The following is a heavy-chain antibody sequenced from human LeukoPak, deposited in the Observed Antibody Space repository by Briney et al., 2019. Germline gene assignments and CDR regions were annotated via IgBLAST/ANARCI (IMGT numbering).Heavy chain of an antibody. CDR1: GFTFDDYA. CDR3: AKDKSYGSGSPWGMDV. CDR2: ISWNSGSI. V-gene: IGHV3-9*01. J-gene: IGHJ6*02. Sequence: PGGSLRLSCAASGFTFDDYAMHWVRQAPGKGLEWVSGISWNSGSIGYADSVKGRFTISRDNAKNSLYLQMNSLRAEDTALYYCAKDKSYGSGSPWGMDVWGQGTTVTVSS. D-gene: IGHD3-10*01.